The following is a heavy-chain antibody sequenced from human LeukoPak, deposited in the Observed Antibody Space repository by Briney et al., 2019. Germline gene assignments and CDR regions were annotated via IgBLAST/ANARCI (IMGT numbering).Heavy chain of an antibody. J-gene: IGHJ4*02. Sequence: PGGSLRLSCAASGFTFNTYALHWVRQAPGKGLAWVAFISYDGSNKYYADSVKGRFTISRDNSKNTLYLQMNSLRAEDTAVYYCARGLYCGGDCYSSGFDYWGQGTLVTVSS. CDR1: GFTFNTYA. CDR3: ARGLYCGGDCYSSGFDY. V-gene: IGHV3-30*04. CDR2: ISYDGSNK. D-gene: IGHD2-21*02.